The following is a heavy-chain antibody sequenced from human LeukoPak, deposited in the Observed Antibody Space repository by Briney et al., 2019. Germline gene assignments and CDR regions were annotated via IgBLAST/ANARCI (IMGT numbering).Heavy chain of an antibody. CDR1: GFTLDDYA. V-gene: IGHV3-9*03. Sequence: GGSLRLSCAASGFTLDDYAMHWVRQAPGKGLEWVSGISWNSGSIGYADSVKGRFTISRVNAKGSLYLQMNSLRAEDMALYYCAKDWGSSGSFDYWGQGTLVTVSS. CDR3: AKDWGSSGSFDY. D-gene: IGHD6-19*01. CDR2: ISWNSGSI. J-gene: IGHJ4*02.